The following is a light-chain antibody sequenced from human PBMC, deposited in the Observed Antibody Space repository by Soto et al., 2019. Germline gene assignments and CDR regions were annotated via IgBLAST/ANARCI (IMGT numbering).Light chain of an antibody. Sequence: EIVMTHSPATLSVSPGERATLSCRASQSVRDNLAWYQQKPGQGPRLLIYGASTRATGIPARFSGSGSGTEFTLTINSLQSEDFALYFCQQSNNWPYTFGQGTKLEIK. V-gene: IGKV3-15*01. CDR3: QQSNNWPYT. J-gene: IGKJ2*01. CDR1: QSVRDN. CDR2: GAS.